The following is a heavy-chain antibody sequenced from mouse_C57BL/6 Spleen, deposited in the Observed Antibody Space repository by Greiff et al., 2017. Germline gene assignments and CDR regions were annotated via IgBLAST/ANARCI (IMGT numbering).Heavy chain of an antibody. CDR3: AREEGFAY. V-gene: IGHV5-17*01. CDR2: ISSGSSTI. Sequence: EVMLVESGGGLVKPGGSLKLSCAASGFTFSDYGMHWVRQAPEQGLEWVAYISSGSSTIYYADTVKGRFTISRDNAKDTLFLQMTSLRSDDTAMYYCAREEGFAYWGQGTLVTVSA. J-gene: IGHJ3*01. CDR1: GFTFSDYG.